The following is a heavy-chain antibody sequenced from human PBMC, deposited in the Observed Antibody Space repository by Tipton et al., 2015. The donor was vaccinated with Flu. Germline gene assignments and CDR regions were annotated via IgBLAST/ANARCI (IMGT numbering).Heavy chain of an antibody. D-gene: IGHD3-10*01. CDR2: ISHSGST. Sequence: TLSLTCAVSGYSMSTGYYWGWIRQPPGKGLEWIGSISHSGSTYYKPSLKSRVTISLDTFQNQFFLNLNSVTAADTAVYYCSRSTYYYGSGSSDYWGQGTLVTVSS. CDR1: GYSMSTGYY. J-gene: IGHJ4*02. V-gene: IGHV4-38-2*01. CDR3: SRSTYYYGSGSSDY.